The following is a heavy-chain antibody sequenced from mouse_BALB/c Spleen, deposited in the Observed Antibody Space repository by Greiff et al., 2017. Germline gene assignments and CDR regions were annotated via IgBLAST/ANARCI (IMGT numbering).Heavy chain of an antibody. CDR2: IDPSDSYT. V-gene: IGHV1-69*02. CDR3: ARLSDDMDY. Sequence: QVQLQQPGAELVKPGASVKLSCKASGYTFTSYWMHWVKQRPGQGLEWIGEIDPSDSYTNYNQKFKGKATLTVDKSSSTAYMQLSSLTSEDSAVYYCARLSDDMDYWGQGTTVTVSS. J-gene: IGHJ4*01. D-gene: IGHD6-2*01. CDR1: GYTFTSYW.